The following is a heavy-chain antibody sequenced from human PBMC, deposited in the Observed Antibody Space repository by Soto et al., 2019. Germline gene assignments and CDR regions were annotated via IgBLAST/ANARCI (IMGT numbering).Heavy chain of an antibody. CDR2: INHSGST. V-gene: IGHV4-34*01. Sequence: LSLTCAVYGGSFSGYYWSWIRQPPGKGLEWIGEINHSGSTNYNPSLKSRVTISVDTSKNQFSLKLSSVTAADTAVYYCARGVYCSGGSWHYINWFDPWGQGTLVTVSS. J-gene: IGHJ5*02. CDR1: GGSFSGYY. D-gene: IGHD2-15*01. CDR3: ARGVYCSGGSWHYINWFDP.